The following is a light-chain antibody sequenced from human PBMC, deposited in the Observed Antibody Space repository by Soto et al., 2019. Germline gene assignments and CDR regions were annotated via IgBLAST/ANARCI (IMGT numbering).Light chain of an antibody. J-gene: IGKJ4*01. V-gene: IGKV1-12*01. CDR2: AAS. CDR1: EGISGW. Sequence: QLTQSPSSVSASEGDSVTITCRASEGISGWLSWYQQKPATATELLIYAASFLQTGVPSRFSGTGSGTGPGTEFTLTISSLQPEDFATYTCQQVNTFPLSVGGGTRVEVK. CDR3: QQVNTFPLS.